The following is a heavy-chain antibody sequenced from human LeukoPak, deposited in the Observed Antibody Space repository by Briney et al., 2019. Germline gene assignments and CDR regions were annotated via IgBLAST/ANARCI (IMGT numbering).Heavy chain of an antibody. J-gene: IGHJ3*02. CDR1: GYSIRSDYY. D-gene: IGHD3-3*01. Sequence: PSETLSLTCAVSGYSIRSDYYWGWIRQPPGKGLEWIGSIYQSGSTHYNPSLKSRVTISIDTSKNQFSLKLSSVTAADTAVYYCVDFWSGYSKRGDAFDIWGQGTMVTVSS. CDR3: VDFWSGYSKRGDAFDI. V-gene: IGHV4-38-2*01. CDR2: IYQSGST.